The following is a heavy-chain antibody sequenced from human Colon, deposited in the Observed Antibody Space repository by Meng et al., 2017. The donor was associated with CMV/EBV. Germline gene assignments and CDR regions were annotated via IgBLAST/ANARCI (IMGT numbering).Heavy chain of an antibody. Sequence: GESLKISCAASGFTFSSYAMSWVRQTPGKGLEWVSTIDSSGAYIADSVKGRFTVSRDNFKNTLDLQMNSLRVEDAATYYCAKLMGNTRADHWGQGTQVTVSS. CDR1: GFTFSSYA. CDR2: IDSSGA. V-gene: IGHV3-23*05. CDR3: AKLMGNTRADH. D-gene: IGHD5-24*01. J-gene: IGHJ5*02.